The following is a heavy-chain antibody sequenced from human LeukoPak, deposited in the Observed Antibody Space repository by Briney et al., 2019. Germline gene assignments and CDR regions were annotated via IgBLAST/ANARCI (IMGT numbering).Heavy chain of an antibody. CDR3: ARGTKAVAGLSDY. CDR1: GFTFSSYA. V-gene: IGHV3-30*14. D-gene: IGHD6-19*01. J-gene: IGHJ4*02. Sequence: PGRSLRLSCAASGFTFSSYAMHWVRQAPGKGLEWVAVVSYDGSNKYYADSVKGRFTISRDNSKNTLYLQMGSLRAEDMAVYYCARGTKAVAGLSDYWGQGTLVTVSS. CDR2: VSYDGSNK.